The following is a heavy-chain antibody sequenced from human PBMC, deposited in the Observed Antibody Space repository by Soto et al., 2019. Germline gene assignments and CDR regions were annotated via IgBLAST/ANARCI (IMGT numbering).Heavy chain of an antibody. Sequence: QLQMQESGPGMVKSSETLSLTCTVSGGSISISTYYWGWIRQPPGKGLEWIGSVYYSGSTYYTPSLKSRVTIAVNTTKNQFTLRLSTVTAADPAIYYCARHGQLYSSCWSLNWFDPWGQGTLVTVSS. D-gene: IGHD6-19*01. J-gene: IGHJ5*02. V-gene: IGHV4-39*01. CDR1: GGSISISTYY. CDR2: VYYSGST. CDR3: ARHGQLYSSCWSLNWFDP.